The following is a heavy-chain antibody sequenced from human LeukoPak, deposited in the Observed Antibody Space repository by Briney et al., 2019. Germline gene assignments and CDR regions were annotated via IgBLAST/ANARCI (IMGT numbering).Heavy chain of an antibody. Sequence: ASETVSFKASGGTFTIYAISWVRQAPGQGLEWMGRIIPILGIANYAQKFQGRVTITADKSTSTAYMELSSLRSEDTAVYYCARGIIEDFGGDYYGMDVWGQGTTVTVSS. CDR3: ARGIIEDFGGDYYGMDV. CDR1: GGTFTIYA. D-gene: IGHD3-10*01. V-gene: IGHV1-69*04. J-gene: IGHJ6*02. CDR2: IIPILGIA.